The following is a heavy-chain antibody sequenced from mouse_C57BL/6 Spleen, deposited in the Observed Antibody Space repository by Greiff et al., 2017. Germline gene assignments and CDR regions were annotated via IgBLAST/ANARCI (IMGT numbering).Heavy chain of an antibody. V-gene: IGHV1-54*01. CDR1: GYAFTNYL. CDR2: INPGSGGT. Sequence: VQLQQSGAELVRPGTSVKVSCKASGYAFTNYLIEWVKQRPGQGLEWIGVINPGSGGTNYNEKFKGKGTLPADKSSSTAYMQLSSLTSEDSAVYCCARTHYYGSSPYARDYWGQGTSVTVSS. J-gene: IGHJ4*01. CDR3: ARTHYYGSSPYARDY. D-gene: IGHD1-1*01.